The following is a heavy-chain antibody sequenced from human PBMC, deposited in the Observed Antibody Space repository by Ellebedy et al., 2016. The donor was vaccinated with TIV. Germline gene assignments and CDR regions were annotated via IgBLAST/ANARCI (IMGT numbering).Heavy chain of an antibody. CDR2: ISFDGSSK. Sequence: GGSLRLXXAASGFVVSSNYMTWVRQAPGKGLEWVALISFDGSSKYYADSVKGRFTISRDNSKNTLYLQMHSLRTEDTAVYYCARVLVCPSCHFDYWGQGTLVTVSS. CDR3: ARVLVCPSCHFDY. D-gene: IGHD2-2*01. V-gene: IGHV3-30*03. J-gene: IGHJ4*02. CDR1: GFVVSSNY.